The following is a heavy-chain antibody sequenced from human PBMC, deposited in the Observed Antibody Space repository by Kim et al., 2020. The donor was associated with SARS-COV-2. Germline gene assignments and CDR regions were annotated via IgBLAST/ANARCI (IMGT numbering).Heavy chain of an antibody. CDR1: GGYVSSGSYY. V-gene: IGHV4-61*01. CDR2: IYYSGST. CDR3: ARGIGHGSSGYDYYYGMDV. D-gene: IGHD3-22*01. Sequence: SETLSLTCTVSGGYVSSGSYYWSWIWQPPGKGLEWIGYIYYSGSTNYNPSLKSRVTISVDTSKNQFSLKLSSVTAADTAVYYCARGIGHGSSGYDYYYGMDVWGQGTTVTVSS. J-gene: IGHJ6*02.